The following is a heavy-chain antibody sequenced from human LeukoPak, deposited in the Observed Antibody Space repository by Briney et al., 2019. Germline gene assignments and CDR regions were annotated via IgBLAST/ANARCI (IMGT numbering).Heavy chain of an antibody. CDR1: GGTFSTYV. V-gene: IGHV1-69*06. Sequence: ASVKVSCKASGGTFSTYVISWVRQAPGQGLEWMGGIIPVFGTANYAEKFQGRVTITADKSTSTAYMELSSLRSEDTAVYYCASPRGPAAISYAFDIWGQGTMVTVSS. CDR2: IIPVFGTA. D-gene: IGHD2-2*02. CDR3: ASPRGPAAISYAFDI. J-gene: IGHJ3*02.